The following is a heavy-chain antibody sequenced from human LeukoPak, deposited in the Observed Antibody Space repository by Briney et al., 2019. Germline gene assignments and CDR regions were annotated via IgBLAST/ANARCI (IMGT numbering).Heavy chain of an antibody. Sequence: ASVKVSCKASGYTFTSYDINWVRQATGQGLEWMGWMNPNSGNTGYAQKFQGRVTITRNTSISTAYMELSSLRSEDTAVYYCARDLLAAGANWFDPWGQGTLVTVSS. CDR3: ARDLLAAGANWFDP. D-gene: IGHD6-13*01. CDR1: GYTFTSYD. CDR2: MNPNSGNT. V-gene: IGHV1-8*03. J-gene: IGHJ5*02.